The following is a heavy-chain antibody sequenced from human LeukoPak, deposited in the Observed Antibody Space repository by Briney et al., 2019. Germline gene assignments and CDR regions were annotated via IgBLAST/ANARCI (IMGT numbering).Heavy chain of an antibody. D-gene: IGHD5-12*01. Sequence: TSETLSLTCAVSGGSVSHSNWWTWVRQSPGKGLEWIGEVHPSEGTNYNPSLKSRLTISLSTSKTHFSLALHSLTPPHTAIYYCATYYYRSGYKLDYWRQRTLFTVSS. CDR1: GGSVSHSNW. V-gene: IGHV4-4*02. J-gene: IGHJ4*02. CDR2: VHPSEGT. CDR3: ATYYYRSGYKLDY.